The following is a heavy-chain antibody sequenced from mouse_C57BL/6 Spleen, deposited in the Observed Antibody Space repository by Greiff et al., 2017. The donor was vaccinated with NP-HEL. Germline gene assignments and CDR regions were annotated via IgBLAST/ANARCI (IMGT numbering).Heavy chain of an antibody. D-gene: IGHD3-3*01. CDR1: GYTFTSYT. CDR2: INPSSGYT. J-gene: IGHJ4*01. CDR3: ARWADAMDY. Sequence: VQLVESGAELARPGASVKMSCKASGYTFTSYTMHWVKQRPGQGLEWIGYINPSSGYTKYNQKFKDKSTLTADKSSSTAYMQLSSLTSEDSAVYYCARWADAMDYWGQGTSVTVSS. V-gene: IGHV1-4*01.